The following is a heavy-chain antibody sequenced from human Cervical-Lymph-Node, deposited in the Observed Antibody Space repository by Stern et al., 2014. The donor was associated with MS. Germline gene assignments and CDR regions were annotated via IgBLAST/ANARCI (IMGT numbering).Heavy chain of an antibody. CDR3: VGPIGGSLNDAFDP. V-gene: IGHV1-58*02. Sequence: LVESGPEVKKPGTSVKVSCKTSGFTFGTSAIQWVRQARGQRLGCIGWTVVGSGNTNYAPKFQQKDTITRAMSTNTAYLALSSLRSDDTAVYYGVGPIGGSLNDAFDPWGQGTMVTVSS. CDR1: GFTFGTSA. J-gene: IGHJ3*01. D-gene: IGHD2-15*01. CDR2: TVVGSGNT.